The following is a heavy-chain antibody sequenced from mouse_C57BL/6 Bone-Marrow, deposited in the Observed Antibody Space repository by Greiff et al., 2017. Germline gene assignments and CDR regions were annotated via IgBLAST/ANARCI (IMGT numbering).Heavy chain of an antibody. CDR3: AIYGSSPWFAY. J-gene: IGHJ3*01. D-gene: IGHD1-1*01. CDR2: INPYNGDT. V-gene: IGHV1-20*01. CDR1: GYSFTGYF. Sequence: EVQRVESGPELVKPGDSVKISCKASGYSFTGYFMNWVMQSHGKSLEWIGRINPYNGDTFYNQKFKGKATLTVDKSSSTAHMELRSLTSEDSAVYYCAIYGSSPWFAYWGQGTLVTVSA.